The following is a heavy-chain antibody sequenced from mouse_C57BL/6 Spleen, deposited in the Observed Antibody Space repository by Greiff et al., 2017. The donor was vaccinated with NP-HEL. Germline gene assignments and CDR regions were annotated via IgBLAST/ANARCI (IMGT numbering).Heavy chain of an antibody. CDR1: GYTFTSYW. Sequence: QVQLTASGAELAKPGASVKLSCKASGYTFTSYWMHWVKQRPGQGLAWIGYINPSSGYTKYNQKFKDTATLTADKSSRTAYMQLSSLTYEDSAVYYCARDGGYGNPFAYWGQGTLVTVSA. J-gene: IGHJ3*01. V-gene: IGHV1-7*01. D-gene: IGHD2-10*02. CDR2: INPSSGYT. CDR3: ARDGGYGNPFAY.